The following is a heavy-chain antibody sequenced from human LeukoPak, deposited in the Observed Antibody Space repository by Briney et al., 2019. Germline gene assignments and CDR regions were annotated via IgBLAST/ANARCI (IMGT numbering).Heavy chain of an antibody. CDR2: IYYRGGT. CDR1: SSSISNYY. J-gene: IGHJ4*02. CDR3: AREPLGDYGGNSGFDY. V-gene: IGHV4-59*01. Sequence: SETLSLTCTVSSSSISNYYWNWIRQPPGKGLEWIGYIYYRGGTNYNPSLKSRLTISGDTSKNQFSLKLTSVTAADTAVYYCAREPLGDYGGNSGFDYWGQGSLVTVSS. D-gene: IGHD4-23*01.